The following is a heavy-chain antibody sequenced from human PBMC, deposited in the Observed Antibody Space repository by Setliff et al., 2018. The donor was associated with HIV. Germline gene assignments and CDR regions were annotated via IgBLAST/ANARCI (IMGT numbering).Heavy chain of an antibody. V-gene: IGHV4-31*03. J-gene: IGHJ5*02. Sequence: SETLSLTCTVSGGSISSGGYYWSWIRQHPGKGLEWIGYIYYSGSTYYDPSLKSRVTISVDTSKNQFSLRLSSATAADTAVFYCARRGPGDQTWFDPWGQGILVTVSS. CDR3: ARRGPGDQTWFDP. CDR2: IYYSGST. D-gene: IGHD7-27*01. CDR1: GGSISSGGYY.